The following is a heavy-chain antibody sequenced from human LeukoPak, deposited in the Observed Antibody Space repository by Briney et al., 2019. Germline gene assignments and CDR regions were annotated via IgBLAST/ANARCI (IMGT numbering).Heavy chain of an antibody. J-gene: IGHJ5*02. V-gene: IGHV1-2*02. Sequence: ASVKVSCKASGYTFTGYYMHWVRQAPGQGLEWMGWINPNSGGTNYAQKFQGRVTMTRDTSISTAYMKLSRLRSDDTAVYYCARDTRRGGCNYGDVDFPWGQGTLVTVSS. CDR1: GYTFTGYY. CDR3: ARDTRRGGCNYGDVDFP. CDR2: INPNSGGT. D-gene: IGHD5-24*01.